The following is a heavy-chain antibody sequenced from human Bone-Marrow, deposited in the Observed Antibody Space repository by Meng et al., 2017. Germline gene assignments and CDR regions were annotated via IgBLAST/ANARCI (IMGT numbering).Heavy chain of an antibody. CDR1: AYTFSAYY. Sequence: VSVKVSCKASAYTFSAYYIHWVRQAPGQGLEWMGRINPYSGATNYAQKFQGRVTMTRDTSISTAYMELSRLISDDTAVYYCARDHTPYCGGDCYSDYWGQGTLVTVSS. CDR3: ARDHTPYCGGDCYSDY. D-gene: IGHD2-21*02. CDR2: INPYSGAT. V-gene: IGHV1-2*06. J-gene: IGHJ4*02.